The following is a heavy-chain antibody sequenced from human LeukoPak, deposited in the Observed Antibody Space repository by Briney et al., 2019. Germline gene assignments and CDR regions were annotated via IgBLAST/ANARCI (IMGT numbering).Heavy chain of an antibody. J-gene: IGHJ4*02. CDR3: ARESLGPPYYFDY. V-gene: IGHV4-61*02. Sequence: PSQTLSLTCNVSGGSISSGSDYWSWIRQPAGKGLEWIGRIYTSGSTNYNPSLKSRVTISVDTSKNQFSLKLTSVTAADTAVYHCARESLGPPYYFDYWGQGTLVTVSS. CDR2: IYTSGST. CDR1: GGSISSGSDY. D-gene: IGHD1-26*01.